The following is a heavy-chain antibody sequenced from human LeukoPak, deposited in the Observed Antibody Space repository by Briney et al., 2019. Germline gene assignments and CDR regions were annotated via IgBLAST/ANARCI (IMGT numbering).Heavy chain of an antibody. V-gene: IGHV3-53*01. CDR2: IYSGGGT. CDR1: GFTVSSNY. J-gene: IGHJ4*02. CDR3: ARVSPSRDGY. D-gene: IGHD5-24*01. Sequence: QPGGSLRLSCVASGFTVSSNYMTWVRQAPGKGLEWVSLIYSGGGTYYADSVKGRFTISRDNPKNTLYLQMNSLRAEDTAVYYCARVSPSRDGYWGQGTLVTVSS.